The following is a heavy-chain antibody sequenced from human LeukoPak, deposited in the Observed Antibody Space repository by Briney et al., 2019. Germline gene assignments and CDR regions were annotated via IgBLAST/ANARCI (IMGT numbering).Heavy chain of an antibody. CDR2: IIPIFGTA. CDR1: GGTFSSYA. V-gene: IGHV1-69*05. D-gene: IGHD3-3*01. CDR3: ATARYYDFWSGYQPY. Sequence: SVKVSCKASGGTFSSYAISWVRQAPGQGLEWMGGIIPIFGTANYAQKFQGRVTITTDESTSTAYMELSSLRSEDTAVYYCATARYYDFWSGYQPYWGQGTMVTVSS. J-gene: IGHJ4*02.